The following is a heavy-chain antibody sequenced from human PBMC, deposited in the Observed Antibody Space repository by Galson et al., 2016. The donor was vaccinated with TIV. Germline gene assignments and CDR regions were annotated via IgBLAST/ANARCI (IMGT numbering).Heavy chain of an antibody. CDR2: IDDSGST. J-gene: IGHJ4*02. D-gene: IGHD3-10*01. V-gene: IGHV4-34*01. CDR1: GGSFRGYY. CDR3: TRGRFESGSYYNNGFDY. Sequence: ETLSLTCGVSGGSFRGYYWTWIRLPPGKGLEWIGEIDDSGSTNSIPSLKSRLTLSVDTSRNHFSLQLNSLTAADTAIYYCTRGRFESGSYYNNGFDYWGQGTPVTVSS.